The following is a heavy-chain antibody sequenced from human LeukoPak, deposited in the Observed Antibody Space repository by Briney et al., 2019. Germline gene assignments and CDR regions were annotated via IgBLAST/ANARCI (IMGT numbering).Heavy chain of an antibody. D-gene: IGHD6-19*01. Sequence: PGGSLRLSCAASGLTFSSYSMNWVRQAPGKGLEWVSYISSSSSTIYYADSVKGRFTISRDNSKNTLYLQMNSLRAEDTAVYYCAKGPYDSGHRSYYMDVWSKGTTVTVSS. J-gene: IGHJ6*03. CDR3: AKGPYDSGHRSYYMDV. CDR2: ISSSSSTI. CDR1: GLTFSSYS. V-gene: IGHV3-48*01.